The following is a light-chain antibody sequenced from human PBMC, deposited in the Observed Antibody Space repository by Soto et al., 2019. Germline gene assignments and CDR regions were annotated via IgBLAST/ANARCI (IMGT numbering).Light chain of an antibody. CDR3: CTSAGSSTVSV. Sequence: QSVLTQPASVSVSPGQSITISCAGTSSDVGGYNLVSWYQQHPGKAPKLMIYEVSKRPSGVSNRFSGSKAGNRACLRSPWLQAEQEADYYCCTSAGSSTVSVFRTATKATVL. CDR2: EVS. J-gene: IGLJ1*01. V-gene: IGLV2-23*02. CDR1: SSDVGGYNL.